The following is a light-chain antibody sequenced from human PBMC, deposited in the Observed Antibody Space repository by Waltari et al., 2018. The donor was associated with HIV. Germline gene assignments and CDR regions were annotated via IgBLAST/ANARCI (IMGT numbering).Light chain of an antibody. J-gene: IGLJ2*01. Sequence: QSVLTQSPSASGTPGQRVTISCSGSSSNIGSNYVYWYQQLPGTAPKLLLYRNNQRPSGVPDRFSGSKSGTSASLAFSGLRSEDEAHYYCATWTDSLSGVVFGGGTKLRVL. CDR1: SSNIGSNY. CDR2: RNN. V-gene: IGLV1-47*01. CDR3: ATWTDSLSGVV.